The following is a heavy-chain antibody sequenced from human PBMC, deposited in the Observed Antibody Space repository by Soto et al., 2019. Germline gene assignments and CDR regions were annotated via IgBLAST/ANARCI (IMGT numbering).Heavy chain of an antibody. V-gene: IGHV3-21*06. CDR1: GFTFTRYS. Sequence: GGSLRLSCAASGFTFTRYSMNWVRQAPGKGLEWVSSISSTTNYIYYGDSMKGRFTISRDNAKNSLYLEMNSLRAEDTAVYYCARDPAMVLYYYYGMDVWGQGTTVTVSS. J-gene: IGHJ6*02. CDR3: ARDPAMVLYYYYGMDV. D-gene: IGHD5-18*01. CDR2: ISSTTNYI.